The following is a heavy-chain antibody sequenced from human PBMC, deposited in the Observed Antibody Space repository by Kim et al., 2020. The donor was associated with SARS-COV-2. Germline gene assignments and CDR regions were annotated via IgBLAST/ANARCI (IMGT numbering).Heavy chain of an antibody. CDR1: GFTFSDHY. CDR3: VRGRGSYPRYFDY. CDR2: IRNRANSNTT. D-gene: IGHD1-26*01. Sequence: GGSLRLSCAASGFTFSDHYMDWVRQAPGKGLEWVGRIRNRANSNTTEYAASVEGRFTISRDDLKNSLYLQMNSLKTEDTAVYYCVRGRGSYPRYFDYWCQGTLVTVSS. V-gene: IGHV3-72*01. J-gene: IGHJ4*02.